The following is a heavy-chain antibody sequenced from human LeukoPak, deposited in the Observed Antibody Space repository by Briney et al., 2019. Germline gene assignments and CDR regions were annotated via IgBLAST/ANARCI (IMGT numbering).Heavy chain of an antibody. V-gene: IGHV1-46*01. CDR1: GYTFTSYY. D-gene: IGHD4-23*01. J-gene: IGHJ5*02. CDR2: INPSGGST. Sequence: ASVEVSCKASGYTFTSYYMHWVRQAPGQGLEWMGIINPSGGSTSYAQKFQRRVTMTRDMSTSTDYMELSRLRSEDTAVYYCARDNSVEDTAWWFDPWGQGTLVSVRS. CDR3: ARDNSVEDTAWWFDP.